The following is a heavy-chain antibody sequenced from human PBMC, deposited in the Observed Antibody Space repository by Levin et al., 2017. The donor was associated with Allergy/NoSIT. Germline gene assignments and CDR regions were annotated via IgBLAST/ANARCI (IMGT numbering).Heavy chain of an antibody. D-gene: IGHD3-22*01. CDR3: ARGWDSSGYYVPDDAFDI. Sequence: HTGGSLRLSCAASGFTFSSYAMHWVRQAPGKGLEWVAVISYDGSNKYYADSVKGRFTISRDNSKNTLYLQMNSLRAEDTAVYYCARGWDSSGYYVPDDAFDIWGQGTMVTVSS. V-gene: IGHV3-30-3*01. CDR1: GFTFSSYA. J-gene: IGHJ3*02. CDR2: ISYDGSNK.